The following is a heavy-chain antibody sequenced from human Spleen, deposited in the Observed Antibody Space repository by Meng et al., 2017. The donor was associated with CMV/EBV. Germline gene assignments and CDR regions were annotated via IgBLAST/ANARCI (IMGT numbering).Heavy chain of an antibody. Sequence: GGSLRLSCAASGFTFSDHYMDWVRQAPGKGLQWVSYISSGTSPIYYSDSVKGRFTISRDNAKNSLYLQMNSLRAEDTAVYYCARVVVTYYGMDVWGQGTTVTVSS. J-gene: IGHJ6*02. V-gene: IGHV3-11*04. D-gene: IGHD2-2*01. CDR3: ARVVVTYYGMDV. CDR1: GFTFSDHY. CDR2: ISSGTSPI.